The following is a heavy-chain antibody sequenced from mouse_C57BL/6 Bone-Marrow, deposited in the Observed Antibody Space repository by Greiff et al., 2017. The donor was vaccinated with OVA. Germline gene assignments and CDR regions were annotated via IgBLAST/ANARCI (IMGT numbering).Heavy chain of an antibody. CDR2: IHPNSGST. CDR1: GYTFTSYW. D-gene: IGHD2-4*01. Sequence: LQQPGAELVKPGASVKLSCKASGYTFTSYWMHWVKQRPGQGLEWIGMIHPNSGSTNYNEKFKSKATLTVDKSSSTAYMQLSSLTSEDSAVYYCARGDDYDGAMDYWGQGTSVTVSS. J-gene: IGHJ4*01. CDR3: ARGDDYDGAMDY. V-gene: IGHV1-64*01.